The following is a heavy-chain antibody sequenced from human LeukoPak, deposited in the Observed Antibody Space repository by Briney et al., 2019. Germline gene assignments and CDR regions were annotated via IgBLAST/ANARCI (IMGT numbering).Heavy chain of an antibody. J-gene: IGHJ3*01. CDR3: AVGRPRNTTRLDDGYDF. Sequence: PSETLSLTCTVSGGSMNSYYWSWIRQPAGTGLEWIGRVSTSGRTNYNPSLKSRLTMSADTSKKQFSLILNSVTAADTAVYYCAVGRPRNTTRLDDGYDFWGQGTMVTVSS. CDR1: GGSMNSYY. D-gene: IGHD1-1*01. V-gene: IGHV4-4*07. CDR2: VSTSGRT.